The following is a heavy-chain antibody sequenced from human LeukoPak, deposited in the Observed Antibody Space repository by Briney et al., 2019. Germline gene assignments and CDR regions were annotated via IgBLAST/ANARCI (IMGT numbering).Heavy chain of an antibody. CDR2: IYSGGST. CDR1: GFTVSSNY. Sequence: QPRGSLRLSCAASGFTVSSNYMSWVRQAPGKGLEWVSVIYSGGSTYYADSVKGRFTISRDNSKNTLYLQMNSLRAEDTAVYYCARDYCSGGTCYSGYGYWGQGTLVTVSS. D-gene: IGHD2-15*01. V-gene: IGHV3-53*01. J-gene: IGHJ4*02. CDR3: ARDYCSGGTCYSGYGY.